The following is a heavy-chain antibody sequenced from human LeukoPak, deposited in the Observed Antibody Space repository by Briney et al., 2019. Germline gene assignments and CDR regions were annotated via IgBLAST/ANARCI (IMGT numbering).Heavy chain of an antibody. CDR1: GYTFTNYG. CDR3: VRDYHRIVGTLGSDY. D-gene: IGHD1-26*01. J-gene: IGHJ4*02. CDR2: ISGYNGYA. Sequence: GASVRVSCKASGYTFTNYGISWVRQAPGQRLEWMGWISGYNGYANYAQKFQGRVTMTTDTSTSTAYMELRSLRSDDTAVFYCVRDYHRIVGTLGSDYWGQGTLVTVSS. V-gene: IGHV1-18*04.